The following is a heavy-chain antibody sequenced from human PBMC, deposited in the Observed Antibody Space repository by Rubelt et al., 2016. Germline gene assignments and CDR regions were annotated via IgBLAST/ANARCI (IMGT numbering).Heavy chain of an antibody. CDR1: GFPFSSYA. CDR2: IRGSGGTT. D-gene: IGHD3-22*01. CDR3: ALDYYDSSGHPSYD. Sequence: EVRLLESGGGLVQPGGSQRLSCEASGFPFSSYAMSWVRQAPGKGLEWVSTIRGSGGTTYYADSVKGRFTISRDNSKKTRYLEMNSLRAEDTAVFYCALDYYDSSGHPSYDWGQGTLVTVSS. V-gene: IGHV3-23*01. J-gene: IGHJ4*02.